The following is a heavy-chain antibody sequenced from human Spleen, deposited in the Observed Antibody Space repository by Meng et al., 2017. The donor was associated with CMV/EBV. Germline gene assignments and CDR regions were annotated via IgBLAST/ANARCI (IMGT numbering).Heavy chain of an antibody. D-gene: IGHD3-22*01. CDR1: AYTFTGYY. J-gene: IGHJ4*02. Sequence: ASVKVSCKASAYTFTGYYMHWVRQAPGQGLEWMGWINPNTGGTNYAQKFQGRVTMTRDTSISTAYMYLGRLRSDDTAMYYCARVAYYYVSGGSNYFDYWGQGTLVTVSS. CDR2: INPNTGGT. CDR3: ARVAYYYVSGGSNYFDY. V-gene: IGHV1-2*02.